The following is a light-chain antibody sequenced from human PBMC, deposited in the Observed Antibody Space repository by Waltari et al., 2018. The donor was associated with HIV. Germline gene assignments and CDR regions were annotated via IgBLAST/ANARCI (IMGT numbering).Light chain of an antibody. CDR1: SSNIGKNA. CDR3: AAWDDTRNGGV. CDR2: YYD. V-gene: IGLV1-36*01. J-gene: IGLJ3*02. Sequence: QSVLTQPPSVSAAPRQRVSISCSGSSSNIGKNAVNWYQQIPGTAHRLLIYYYDLAASGVADRFSVSKSGTSASLTISGVQTEDEADYYCAAWDDTRNGGVFGGGTKLTVL.